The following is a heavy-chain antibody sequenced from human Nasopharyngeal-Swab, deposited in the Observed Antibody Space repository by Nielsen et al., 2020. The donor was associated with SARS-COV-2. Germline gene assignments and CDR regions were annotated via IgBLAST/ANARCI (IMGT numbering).Heavy chain of an antibody. Sequence: WVRQAPGQGLEWMGIINPSGGSTSYAQKFQGRVTMTRDTSTSTVYMELSSLRSEDTAVYYCARWNIAAAGTSSWFDPWGQGTLVTVSS. CDR2: INPSGGST. J-gene: IGHJ5*02. D-gene: IGHD6-13*01. V-gene: IGHV1-46*01. CDR3: ARWNIAAAGTSSWFDP.